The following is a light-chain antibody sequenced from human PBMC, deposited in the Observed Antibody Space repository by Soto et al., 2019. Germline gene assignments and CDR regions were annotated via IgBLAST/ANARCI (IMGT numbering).Light chain of an antibody. Sequence: QSALTQPASVFGRPGQSIAISCTGTSVEVGGFEYVSWYQQHPGKVPKLMIYDVNNRPSGVSNRFSGSKSGNTASLTISGLQAEDEADYFCSSYTSSNTYVFGTVTRSPS. J-gene: IGLJ1*01. V-gene: IGLV2-14*03. CDR2: DVN. CDR1: SVEVGGFEY. CDR3: SSYTSSNTYV.